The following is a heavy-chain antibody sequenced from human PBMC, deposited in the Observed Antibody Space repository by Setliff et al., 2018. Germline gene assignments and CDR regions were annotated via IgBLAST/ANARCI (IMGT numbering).Heavy chain of an antibody. CDR3: IVAGNYFDY. V-gene: IGHV3-7*03. CDR2: IKEDGSEK. Sequence: PGGSLRLSCAASRFTFSNYWMSWVRQAPGKGLEWVANIKEDGSEKYYVDSVKGRFTISRDDSKNTAYLQMDSLNTEDTAVYYCIVAGNYFDYWGQGTLVTVSS. J-gene: IGHJ4*02. CDR1: RFTFSNYW. D-gene: IGHD5-12*01.